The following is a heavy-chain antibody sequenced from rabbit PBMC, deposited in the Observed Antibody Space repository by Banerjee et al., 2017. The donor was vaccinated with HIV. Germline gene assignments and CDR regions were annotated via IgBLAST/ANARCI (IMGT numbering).Heavy chain of an antibody. CDR1: GFSLSSYY. J-gene: IGHJ6*01. CDR3: VRDSLVAGVRVDL. CDR2: IDPVFGGT. Sequence: QLKETGGGLVQPGGSLTLSCKASGFSLSSYYTSWVRQAPGKGLEWIGYIDPVFGGTYYARWVNGRFTISSHNAQNTLYLQLNSLTAADTATYFCVRDSLVAGVRVDLWGPGTLVTVS. D-gene: IGHD4-1*01. V-gene: IGHV1S7*01.